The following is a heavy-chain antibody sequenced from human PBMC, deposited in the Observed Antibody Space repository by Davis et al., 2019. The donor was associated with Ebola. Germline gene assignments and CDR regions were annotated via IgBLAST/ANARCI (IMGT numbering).Heavy chain of an antibody. CDR3: TRREGEAAAGDFDY. CDR2: VRDKPNDYAT. V-gene: IGHV3-73*01. CDR1: GFTFSGSA. J-gene: IGHJ4*02. D-gene: IGHD6-13*01. Sequence: GESLKISCAASGFTFSGSAIHWVRQPSGKGLEWVGRVRDKPNDYATAYAASVTGRFTISRDDSKNTAYLQMNSLKTEDTAVYYCTRREGEAAAGDFDYWGQGTLVTVSS.